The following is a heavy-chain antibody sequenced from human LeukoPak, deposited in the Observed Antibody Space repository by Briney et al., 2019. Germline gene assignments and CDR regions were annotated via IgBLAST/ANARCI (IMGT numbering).Heavy chain of an antibody. J-gene: IGHJ4*02. V-gene: IGHV3-23*01. CDR1: GFTFSQAW. CDR3: AKLVTHFDY. Sequence: PGGSLRLSCAASGFTFSQAWMTCVRQAPGKGLEWASSISGSGGSTYYADSVKGRFTISRDNSKNTLYMQMNSLRAEDTAVYYCAKLVTHFDYWSQGTLVTVSS. D-gene: IGHD4-23*01. CDR2: ISGSGGST.